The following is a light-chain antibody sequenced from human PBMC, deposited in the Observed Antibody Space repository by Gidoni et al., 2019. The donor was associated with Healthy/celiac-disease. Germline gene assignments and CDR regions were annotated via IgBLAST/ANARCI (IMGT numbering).Light chain of an antibody. CDR2: GAS. V-gene: IGKV3-20*01. J-gene: IGKJ4*01. CDR1: QSISSSQ. Sequence: EMVLTQSPGTLSLSPGQSATLSCRAIQSISSSQLAWYQQKPGQAPRPLMYGASSRATGIPDRFSGSGSGTDFTLTISRLEPEDFAVYYWQHFGNFGGGTKVE. CDR3: QHFGN.